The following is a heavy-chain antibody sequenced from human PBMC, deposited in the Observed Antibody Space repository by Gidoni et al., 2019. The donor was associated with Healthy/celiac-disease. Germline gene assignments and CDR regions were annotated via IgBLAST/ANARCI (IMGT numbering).Heavy chain of an antibody. CDR2: IWYDGSNK. J-gene: IGHJ4*02. CDR3: ARDQGEGVY. Sequence: VQLVESGGGVVQPGRSLSRACAASGFTFSSDGMHWVRQAPGKGLEGVAFIWYDGSNKYYADSVKGRFTISRDNSKTTLYLPMNSLRAEDTAVYYCARDQGEGVYWGQGTLVPVSS. V-gene: IGHV3-33*08. D-gene: IGHD3-16*01. CDR1: GFTFSSDG.